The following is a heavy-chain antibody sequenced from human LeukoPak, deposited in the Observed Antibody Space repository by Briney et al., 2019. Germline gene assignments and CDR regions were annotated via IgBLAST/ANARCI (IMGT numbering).Heavy chain of an antibody. D-gene: IGHD2-21*02. Sequence: GGPLRLSCAASGFTFSSYAMSWVRQAPGKGLEWVSAISGSGGSTYYADSVKGRFTISRDNSKNTLYLQMNSLRAEDTAVYYCAKNRGGDCYSPFDYWGQGTLVTSPQ. CDR3: AKNRGGDCYSPFDY. CDR2: ISGSGGST. V-gene: IGHV3-23*01. CDR1: GFTFSSYA. J-gene: IGHJ4*02.